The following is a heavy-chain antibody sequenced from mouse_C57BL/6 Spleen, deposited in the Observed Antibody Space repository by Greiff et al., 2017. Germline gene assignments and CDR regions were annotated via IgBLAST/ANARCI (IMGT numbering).Heavy chain of an antibody. CDR3: ARKDYGSSYAMDY. CDR2: IYPGSGTT. D-gene: IGHD1-1*01. Sequence: VQLQPSGAELVRPGASVKLSCKASGYTFTAYYINWVKQRPGPGLAWIARIYPGSGTTYYNEHFKGKATLTAEKSSSTAYMQLSSLTSEDSAGEVCARKDYGSSYAMDYWGQGTSVTGSS. J-gene: IGHJ4*01. CDR1: GYTFTAYY. V-gene: IGHV1-76*01.